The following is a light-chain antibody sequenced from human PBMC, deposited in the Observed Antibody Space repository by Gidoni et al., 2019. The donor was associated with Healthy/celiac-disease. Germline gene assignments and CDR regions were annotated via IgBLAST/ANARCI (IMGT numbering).Light chain of an antibody. J-gene: IGLJ3*02. V-gene: IGLV2-14*01. CDR3: SSYTSSSTLWV. CDR1: SSDVAGYNY. Sequence: QSALTQPASVAGSPGQSITISCTGPSSDVAGYNYVSWYQQHPGKAPKLMFYEVSNRPSGVSNRFSGSKSGNTASRTIAGLQAEDEADYYCSSYTSSSTLWVFGGGTKLTVL. CDR2: EVS.